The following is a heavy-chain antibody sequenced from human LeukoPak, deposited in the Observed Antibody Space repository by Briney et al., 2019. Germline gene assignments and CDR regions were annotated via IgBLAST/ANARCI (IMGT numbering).Heavy chain of an antibody. CDR2: MNPNSGNT. J-gene: IGHJ4*02. CDR3: SRTWRGYCSFDY. V-gene: IGHV1-8*01. CDR1: GYTFTSYD. Sequence: GASVKVSCKASGYTFTSYDINWVRQATGQGLEWMGWMNPNSGNTGYAQKFQGRVTMTRNTSISTAYMELSSLRSEDTGEDYWSRTWRGYCSFDYWGQGTLVTVSS. D-gene: IGHD3-3*01.